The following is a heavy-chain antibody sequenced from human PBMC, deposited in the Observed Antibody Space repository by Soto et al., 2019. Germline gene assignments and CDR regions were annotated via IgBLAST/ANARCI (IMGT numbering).Heavy chain of an antibody. CDR2: IYYSGST. V-gene: IGHV4-31*03. CDR1: GGSISSGGYY. D-gene: IGHD5-18*01. Sequence: SETLSLTCTVSGGSISSGGYYWSWIRQHPGKGLEWIGYIYYSGSTYYNPSLKSRVTISVDTSKNQFSLKLSSVTAADTAVYYCARTYSYGYRFDYWGQGTLVTVS. CDR3: ARTYSYGYRFDY. J-gene: IGHJ4*02.